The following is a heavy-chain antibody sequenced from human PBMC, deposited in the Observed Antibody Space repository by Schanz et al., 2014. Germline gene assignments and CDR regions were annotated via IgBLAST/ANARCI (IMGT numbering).Heavy chain of an antibody. J-gene: IGHJ4*02. D-gene: IGHD6-13*01. CDR1: GFTFSTYW. V-gene: IGHV4-4*02. CDR2: IGHSGNT. Sequence: VQLLESGGTVVQPGGSLRVSCAASGFTFSTYWMHWVRQAPGKGLEWIGDIGHSGNTKDNPSLKSRVTMSVETSKNQFSLNLSSVTAADTAVYYCARGRQQLGSFDYWGPGTLVSVSS. CDR3: ARGRQQLGSFDY.